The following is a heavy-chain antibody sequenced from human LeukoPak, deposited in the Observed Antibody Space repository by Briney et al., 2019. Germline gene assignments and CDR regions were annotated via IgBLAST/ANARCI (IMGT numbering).Heavy chain of an antibody. V-gene: IGHV3-30*02. CDR2: IRYDGSNK. CDR3: ARSYGSGSYQNYFDY. Sequence: GGSLRLSCAASGFTFSSYWMSWVRQAPGKGLEWVAFIRYDGSNKYYADSVKGRFTISRDNSKNTLYLQMNSLRAEDTAVYYCARSYGSGSYQNYFDYWGQGTLVTVSS. D-gene: IGHD3-10*01. CDR1: GFTFSSYW. J-gene: IGHJ4*02.